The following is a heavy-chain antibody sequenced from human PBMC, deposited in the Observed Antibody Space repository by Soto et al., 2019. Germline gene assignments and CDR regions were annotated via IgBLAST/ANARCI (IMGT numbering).Heavy chain of an antibody. CDR1: GCSVSSVSYY. D-gene: IGHD1-1*01. Sequence: SESLSLTCTVSGCSVSSVSYYWSWIRQPPGKGLEWIGYIDYSGSTNYNPSLKSRVTISVDTSKNQFSLKLSSVTAADTAVYHCARDQNAKGYYGMDVWGQGTTVTVSS. V-gene: IGHV4-61*01. J-gene: IGHJ6*01. CDR2: IDYSGST. CDR3: ARDQNAKGYYGMDV.